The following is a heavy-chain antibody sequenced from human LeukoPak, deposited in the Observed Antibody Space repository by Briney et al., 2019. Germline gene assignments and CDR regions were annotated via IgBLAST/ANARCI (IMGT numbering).Heavy chain of an antibody. D-gene: IGHD6-13*01. CDR1: GFTFSTYW. Sequence: GGSLRLSCAASGFTFSTYWMSWVRQAPGKWLEWVSNIKKDETEKYYVDSVKGRFTISRDNAKNSLYLQMNSLRAEDTAVYYCTRDVGAAGYWGQGTPVTVSS. J-gene: IGHJ4*02. CDR2: IKKDETEK. V-gene: IGHV3-7*05. CDR3: TRDVGAAGY.